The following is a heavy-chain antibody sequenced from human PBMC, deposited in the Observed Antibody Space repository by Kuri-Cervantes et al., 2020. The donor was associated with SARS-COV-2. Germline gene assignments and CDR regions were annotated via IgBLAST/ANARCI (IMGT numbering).Heavy chain of an antibody. CDR1: GCSISSYY. Sequence: GSLRLSCTVSGCSISSYYWSWIRQPPGKGLEWIGYIYYSGSTNYNPSPKSRVTISVDTSKNQFSLKLSSVTAADTAVYYCARDPAYYDSSGYYYGAFDIWGQGTMVTVSS. CDR2: IYYSGST. V-gene: IGHV4-59*01. D-gene: IGHD3-22*01. J-gene: IGHJ3*02. CDR3: ARDPAYYDSSGYYYGAFDI.